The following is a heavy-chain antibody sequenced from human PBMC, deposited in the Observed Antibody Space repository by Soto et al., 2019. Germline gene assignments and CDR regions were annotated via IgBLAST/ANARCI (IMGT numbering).Heavy chain of an antibody. V-gene: IGHV4-39*01. J-gene: IGHJ4*02. CDR2: VYYRGRS. D-gene: IGHD2-8*01. CDR1: GGSISTSNYY. Sequence: SETLSLTCIVSGGSISTSNYYWAWIRQSPGKGLEWIGSVYYRGRSYSKSSVKSRVTISVDTSKNQFSLNLNSVTASDTAVYFCVSQRTSVLTQAYFDYWGPGALVTVSS. CDR3: VSQRTSVLTQAYFDY.